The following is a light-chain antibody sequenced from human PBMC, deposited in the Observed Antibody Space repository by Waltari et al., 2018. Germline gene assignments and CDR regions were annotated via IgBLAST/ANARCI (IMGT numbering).Light chain of an antibody. Sequence: EIVLTQSPATLSSSPGERATLSCRASQSLSTYLAWFQQNPGQAPRPLIYVASNRATGIPSRFSGSGSGTDFTLTISSLEPEDFAVYYCQQRSNWPLFTFGPGTTVDVK. CDR2: VAS. CDR3: QQRSNWPLFT. CDR1: QSLSTY. J-gene: IGKJ3*01. V-gene: IGKV3-11*01.